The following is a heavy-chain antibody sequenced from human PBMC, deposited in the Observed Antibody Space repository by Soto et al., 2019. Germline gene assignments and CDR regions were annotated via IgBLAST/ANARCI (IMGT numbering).Heavy chain of an antibody. Sequence: QVQLVQSGAEVKKPGSSVKVSCKASGGTFSTYTVSWVRQAPGQGLEWMGGIIPIFRTADYAQKFKGRVTVTADESTITAYMELSSLRSEDTAVYDCARRYCISTSCHYYGMDVWGQGTTVTVSS. D-gene: IGHD2-2*01. J-gene: IGHJ6*02. CDR2: IIPIFRTA. CDR3: ARRYCISTSCHYYGMDV. CDR1: GGTFSTYT. V-gene: IGHV1-69*12.